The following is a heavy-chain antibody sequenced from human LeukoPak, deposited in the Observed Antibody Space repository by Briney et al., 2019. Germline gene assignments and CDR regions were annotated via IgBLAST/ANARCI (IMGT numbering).Heavy chain of an antibody. CDR1: GYTLTELS. Sequence: ASVKVSCTVSGYTLTELSMHWVRQAPGKGLEWMGGFDPEDGETIYAQKFQGRVTMTEDTSTDTAYMELSSLRSEDTAVYYCATDHKWLVLSTGGRDAFDIWGQGTMVTVSS. D-gene: IGHD6-19*01. J-gene: IGHJ3*02. CDR3: ATDHKWLVLSTGGRDAFDI. V-gene: IGHV1-24*01. CDR2: FDPEDGET.